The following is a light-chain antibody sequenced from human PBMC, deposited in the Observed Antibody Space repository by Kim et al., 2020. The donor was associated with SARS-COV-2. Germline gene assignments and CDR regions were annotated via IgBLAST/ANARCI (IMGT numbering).Light chain of an antibody. Sequence: QLVLTQSPSASASLGASVNLTCTLNSGQNSYAIAWHQQQPGKGPRYLMRLTCDGRHNRGDGIPDRFSGSSSGAERYLTISSVQPEDEADYYCQTWGTGGVFGGGTKLTVL. CDR1: SGQNSYA. J-gene: IGLJ3*02. CDR2: LTCDGRH. CDR3: QTWGTGGV. V-gene: IGLV4-69*01.